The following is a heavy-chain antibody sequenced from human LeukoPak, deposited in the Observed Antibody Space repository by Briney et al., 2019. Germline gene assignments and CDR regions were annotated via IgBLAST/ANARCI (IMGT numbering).Heavy chain of an antibody. Sequence: SETLSLTCAVSGGSISNYYWSWIRQPAGKGLEWIGRIYTTGGTNYNLSLQSRVTMSVDTSKNQFSLQLRSVTAADTAVYYCARDPGTHYYDSSGYYGWYFDLWGRGALVTVSS. CDR1: GGSISNYY. CDR2: IYTTGGT. J-gene: IGHJ2*01. CDR3: ARDPGTHYYDSSGYYGWYFDL. D-gene: IGHD3-22*01. V-gene: IGHV4-4*07.